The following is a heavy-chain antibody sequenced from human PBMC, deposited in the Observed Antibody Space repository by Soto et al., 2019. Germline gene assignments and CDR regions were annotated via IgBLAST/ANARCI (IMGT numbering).Heavy chain of an antibody. Sequence: QVQLVESGAEVKKPGASVKVSCKDSGYTFTNYGISWVRQAPGQGLEWMGWISGYNGNTKYAQKFQGRVTMTTDTPTNTAYMDLRSLRSDDTAVYYCARDREYYYDSSGNYYYHYGMDVWGQGTTVTVS. J-gene: IGHJ6*02. CDR1: GYTFTNYG. CDR2: ISGYNGNT. D-gene: IGHD3-22*01. CDR3: ARDREYYYDSSGNYYYHYGMDV. V-gene: IGHV1-18*04.